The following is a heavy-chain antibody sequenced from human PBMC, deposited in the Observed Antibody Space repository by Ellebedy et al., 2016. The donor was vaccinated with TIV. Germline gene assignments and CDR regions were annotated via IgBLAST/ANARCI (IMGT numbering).Heavy chain of an antibody. V-gene: IGHV1-2*04. D-gene: IGHD3-3*01. CDR2: INPNSGGT. Sequence: ASVKVSCXASGYTLTGYYMHWVRQAPGQGLEWMGWINPNSGGTNYAQKFQGWVTMTRDTSISTAYMELSRLRSDDTAVYYCARSKSQYYDFWSGYLNWGQGTLVTVSS. CDR1: GYTLTGYY. CDR3: ARSKSQYYDFWSGYLN. J-gene: IGHJ4*02.